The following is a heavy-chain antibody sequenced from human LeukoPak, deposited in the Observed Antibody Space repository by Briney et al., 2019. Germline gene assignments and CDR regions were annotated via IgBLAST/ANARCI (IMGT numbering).Heavy chain of an antibody. D-gene: IGHD6-19*01. Sequence: PGGSLRLSCAASGFTFSSYSMNWVRQAPGKGLEWVSSISSSSSYIYYADSVKDRSTISRDNAKNSLYLQMNSLRAEDTAVYYCARDRSGWSKFDYWGQGTLVTVSS. V-gene: IGHV3-21*01. CDR2: ISSSSSYI. CDR1: GFTFSSYS. J-gene: IGHJ4*02. CDR3: ARDRSGWSKFDY.